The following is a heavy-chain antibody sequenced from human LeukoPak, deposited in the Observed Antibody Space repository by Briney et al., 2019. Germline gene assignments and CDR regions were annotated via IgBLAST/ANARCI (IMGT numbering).Heavy chain of an antibody. CDR3: ARPRRYGDNDAFDI. J-gene: IGHJ3*02. CDR2: IYYSGST. CDR1: GESISGFY. V-gene: IGHV4-59*01. D-gene: IGHD4-17*01. Sequence: PSETLSLTCTVSGESISGFYWTWIRQPPGKGLEWIGYIYYSGSTNYNPSLKSRVTISVDTSKNQFSLKLSSVTAADTAVYYCARPRRYGDNDAFDIWGQGTMVTVSS.